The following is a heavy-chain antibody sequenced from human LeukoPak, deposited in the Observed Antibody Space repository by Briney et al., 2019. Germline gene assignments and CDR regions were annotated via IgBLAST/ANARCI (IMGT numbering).Heavy chain of an antibody. D-gene: IGHD2-2*01. CDR1: GGSISSGDYY. Sequence: SQTLSLTCTVSGGSISSGDYYWSWIRQPAGKGLEWIGRIYTSGSTNYNPSLKSRVTISVDTSKNQFSLKLSSVTAADTAVYYCARGRYQLLYLDSWGQGTLVTVSS. CDR2: IYTSGST. V-gene: IGHV4-61*02. CDR3: ARGRYQLLYLDS. J-gene: IGHJ4*02.